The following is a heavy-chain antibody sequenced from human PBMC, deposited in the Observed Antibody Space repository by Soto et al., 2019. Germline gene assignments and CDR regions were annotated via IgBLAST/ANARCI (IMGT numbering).Heavy chain of an antibody. CDR2: ISYDGSNK. CDR1: GFTFSSYG. J-gene: IGHJ5*02. V-gene: IGHV3-30*18. D-gene: IGHD2-21*01. CDR3: AQDPPHEIPP. Sequence: QVQLVESGGGVVQPGRSLRLSCAASGFTFSSYGMHWVRQAPGKGLEWVAVISYDGSNKYYADSVKGRFTISRDNSKNTLYLQMNSLRAEDTAVYYCAQDPPHEIPPWGQGTLVTVTS.